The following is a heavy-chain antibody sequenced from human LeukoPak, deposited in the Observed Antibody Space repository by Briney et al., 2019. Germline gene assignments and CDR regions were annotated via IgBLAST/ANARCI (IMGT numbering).Heavy chain of an antibody. CDR2: IIPILGIA. V-gene: IGHV1-69*04. CDR1: GGTFSSYA. J-gene: IGHJ3*02. D-gene: IGHD3-22*01. Sequence: GASAKVSCKASGGTFSSYAISWVRQAPGQGLEWMGRIIPILGIANYAQKFQGRVTITADKSTSTAYMELSSLRSEDTAVYYCARVSLYYDSSGYYAFDIWGQGTMVTVSS. CDR3: ARVSLYYDSSGYYAFDI.